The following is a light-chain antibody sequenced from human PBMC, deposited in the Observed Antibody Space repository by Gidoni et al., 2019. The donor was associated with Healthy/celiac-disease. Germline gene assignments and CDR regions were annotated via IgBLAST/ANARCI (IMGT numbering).Light chain of an antibody. V-gene: IGLV4-69*01. Sequence: QLVLTQSPSASASLGASVKLTCTLSSGHSSYAIAWHQQQPETGPRYLMKLNRDGSHSKGDGIPDRFSGSSSGAERYLTISSLQSEDESDYYCQTWGTGIVVFGGGTKLTVL. CDR1: SGHSSYA. J-gene: IGLJ2*01. CDR2: LNRDGSH. CDR3: QTWGTGIVV.